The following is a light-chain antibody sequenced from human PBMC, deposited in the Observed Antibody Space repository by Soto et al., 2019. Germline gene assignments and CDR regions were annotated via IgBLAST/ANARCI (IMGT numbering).Light chain of an antibody. Sequence: QSVLTQPASVSGSPGQSLTISCTGTSSDLGRYNLVSWYQQHPGKAPKLMIYEVNKRPSGVSNRFSASKSGNTASLTISGLQAEDEADYYCCSYAGSSTSWVFGGGTQLTVL. CDR1: SSDLGRYNL. CDR2: EVN. CDR3: CSYAGSSTSWV. V-gene: IGLV2-23*02. J-gene: IGLJ3*02.